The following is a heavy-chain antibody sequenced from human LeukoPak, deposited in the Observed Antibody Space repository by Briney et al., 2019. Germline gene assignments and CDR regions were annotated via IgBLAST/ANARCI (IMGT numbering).Heavy chain of an antibody. CDR3: SRVLGSGTSCRY. Sequence: GASVKVSCKTSGYTFTSCDINWVRQAPGQGLEWMGRINPNSGGTNYAQKFQGRVTMTRDTSISTAYMELSRLRSDDTAVYYCSRVLGSGTSCRYWGQGTLVTVSS. J-gene: IGHJ4*02. V-gene: IGHV1-2*06. CDR2: INPNSGGT. CDR1: GYTFTSCD. D-gene: IGHD2-2*01.